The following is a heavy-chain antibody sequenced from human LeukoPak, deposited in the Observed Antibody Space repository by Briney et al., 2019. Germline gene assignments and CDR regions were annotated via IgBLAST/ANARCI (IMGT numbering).Heavy chain of an antibody. J-gene: IGHJ4*02. CDR1: GFNFSSYA. D-gene: IGHD3-22*01. Sequence: GGSLILYCAASGFNFSSYAMSWVRQAPGKGLEGVSAISGSGGSTYYADSVKGRFTISRDNSKTTLYLQMNSLRAEDTAVYYCAKSLPNYYDSSGYSGFDYWGQGTLVTVSS. V-gene: IGHV3-23*01. CDR3: AKSLPNYYDSSGYSGFDY. CDR2: ISGSGGST.